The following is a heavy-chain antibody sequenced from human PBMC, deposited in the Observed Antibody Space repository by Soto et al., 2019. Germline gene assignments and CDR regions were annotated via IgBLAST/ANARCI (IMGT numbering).Heavy chain of an antibody. CDR3: TRDEGGSDIVVVPAAIRADYYYYGMDV. CDR2: IRSKAYGGTT. Sequence: LRLSCTASGFTFGDYAMSWVRQAPGKGLEWVGFIRSKAYGGTTEYAASVKGRFTISRDDSKSIAYLQMNSLKTEDTAVYYCTRDEGGSDIVVVPAAIRADYYYYGMDVWGQGTTVTVS. D-gene: IGHD2-2*02. J-gene: IGHJ6*02. V-gene: IGHV3-49*04. CDR1: GFTFGDYA.